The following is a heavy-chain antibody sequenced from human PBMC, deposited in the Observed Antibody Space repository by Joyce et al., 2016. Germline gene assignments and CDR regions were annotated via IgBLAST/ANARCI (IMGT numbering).Heavy chain of an antibody. V-gene: IGHV5-51*01. CDR2: IYPGDSRT. CDR3: ARVISHSHFDT. J-gene: IGHJ4*02. D-gene: IGHD2-21*01. Sequence: EVQLVQSGAEVQKPGESLKISCKSSGFSFTGYWIAWVRQMPGKGLEWMGNIYPGDSRTRYSPYFQGQVTISADKSINTAYLHWSSLKASDTAIYYCARVISHSHFDTWGQGTLVTVSS. CDR1: GFSFTGYW.